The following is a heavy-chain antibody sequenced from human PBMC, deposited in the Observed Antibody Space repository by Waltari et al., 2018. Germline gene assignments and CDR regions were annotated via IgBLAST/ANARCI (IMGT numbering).Heavy chain of an antibody. D-gene: IGHD4-17*01. CDR1: GFTFSSHW. Sequence: EVQLVESGGGLVQPGGSLRLSCAASGFTFSSHWMTWVRQAPGKGLEWLANIKKDGSESYYGDSVKGRFTISRDNTKNSLYLQMNSLRVEDTAVYYCARADYGGTADYDYWGQGTQVNVSS. V-gene: IGHV3-7*04. J-gene: IGHJ4*02. CDR3: ARADYGGTADYDY. CDR2: IKKDGSES.